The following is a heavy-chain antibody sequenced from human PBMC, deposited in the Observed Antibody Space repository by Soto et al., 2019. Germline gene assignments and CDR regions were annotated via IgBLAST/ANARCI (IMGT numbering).Heavy chain of an antibody. Sequence: GGSLRLSCAASGFTLSSYAMHWVRQAPGKGLEWVAVISYDGSNKYYADSVKGRFTISRDNSENTLYLQMNSLRAEDTAVYYCARDLPATYYYGMDVWGQGTTVTVSS. CDR1: GFTLSSYA. CDR2: ISYDGSNK. J-gene: IGHJ6*02. CDR3: ARDLPATYYYGMDV. V-gene: IGHV3-30-3*01.